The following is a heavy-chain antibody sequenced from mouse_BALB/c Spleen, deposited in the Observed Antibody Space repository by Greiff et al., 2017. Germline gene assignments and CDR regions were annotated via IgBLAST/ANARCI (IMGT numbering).Heavy chain of an antibody. CDR3: ARSWYYGSSLCAMDY. CDR2: INPSTGYT. J-gene: IGHJ4*01. V-gene: IGHV1-7*01. D-gene: IGHD1-1*01. CDR1: GYTFTSYW. Sequence: QVQLQQSGAELAKPGASVKMSCKASGYTFTSYWMHWVKQRPGQGLEWIGYINPSTGYTEYNQKFKDKATLTADKSSSTAYMQLSSLTSEDSAVYYCARSWYYGSSLCAMDYWGQGTSVTVSS.